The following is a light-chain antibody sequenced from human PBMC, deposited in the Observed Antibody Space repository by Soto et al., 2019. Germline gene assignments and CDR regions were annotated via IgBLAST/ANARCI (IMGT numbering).Light chain of an antibody. CDR2: DVS. J-gene: IGLJ2*01. Sequence: QSALTQPASVSGSPGQSITISCTGTSNDIGAYNYVSWYQQHPAKAPKLLIYDVSDRPSGVSDRFSGSKSGNTASLTISGLHAEDEADYYCSAYTTSSHVVFGGGTKLTV. CDR1: SNDIGAYNY. CDR3: SAYTTSSHVV. V-gene: IGLV2-14*01.